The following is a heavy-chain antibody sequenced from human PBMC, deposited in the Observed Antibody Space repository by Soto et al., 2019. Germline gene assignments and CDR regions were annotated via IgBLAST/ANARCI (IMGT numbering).Heavy chain of an antibody. Sequence: QVTLKESGPVLVKPTETLTLTCTVSGFSLSNARMGVSWIRQPPGKALEWLAHIFSNDEKSYSTSLKSRLTISKDTSKSQVVLTMTNIDPVDTATYYCARIRVYDFWSGYYYVDYWGQGTLVTVSS. J-gene: IGHJ4*02. CDR1: GFSLSNARMG. CDR3: ARIRVYDFWSGYYYVDY. CDR2: IFSNDEK. D-gene: IGHD3-3*01. V-gene: IGHV2-26*01.